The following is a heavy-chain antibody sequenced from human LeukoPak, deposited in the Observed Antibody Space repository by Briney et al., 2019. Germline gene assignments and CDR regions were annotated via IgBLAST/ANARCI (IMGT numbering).Heavy chain of an antibody. CDR3: AKVPHASVDY. Sequence: GGSLRLSCAASGFTFSSYGMHWVRQAPGKGLEWVAFIRYDGSNKYYADSVKGRFTISRDNSKNTLYLRMNSLRAEDTAVYYCAKVPHASVDYWGQGTLVTVSS. CDR2: IRYDGSNK. V-gene: IGHV3-30*02. J-gene: IGHJ4*02. CDR1: GFTFSSYG.